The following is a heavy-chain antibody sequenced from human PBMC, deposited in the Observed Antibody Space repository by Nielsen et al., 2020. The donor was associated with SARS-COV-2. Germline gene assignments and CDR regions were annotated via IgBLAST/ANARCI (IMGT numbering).Heavy chain of an antibody. J-gene: IGHJ4*02. V-gene: IGHV3-30-3*01. CDR1: GFTFSSYA. D-gene: IGHD3-22*01. CDR3: ARGGKRFDSSGYFSPDY. CDR2: MSYDGSNR. Sequence: GESLKISCAASGFTFSSYAFHWVRQAPGKGLEWVAVMSYDGSNRYYADSVEGRFTISRDNSKNTLYLQMNSLRAEDTAVYYCARGGKRFDSSGYFSPDYWGQGTLVTVSS.